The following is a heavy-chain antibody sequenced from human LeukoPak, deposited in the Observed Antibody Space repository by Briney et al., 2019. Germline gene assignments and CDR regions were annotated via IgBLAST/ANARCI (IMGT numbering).Heavy chain of an antibody. J-gene: IGHJ4*02. V-gene: IGHV4-59*12. Sequence: SETLSLTCTVSGGSISSYYWSWIRQPPGKGLEWIGYIYYSGSTYYDPSLKSRVTISVDTSKNQFSLKLSSVTAADTAVYYCARDSYAYSSSSPSDYWGQGTLVTVSS. CDR2: IYYSGST. D-gene: IGHD6-6*01. CDR1: GGSISSYY. CDR3: ARDSYAYSSSSPSDY.